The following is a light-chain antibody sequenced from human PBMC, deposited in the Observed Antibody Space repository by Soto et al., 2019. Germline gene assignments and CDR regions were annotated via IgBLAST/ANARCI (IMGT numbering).Light chain of an antibody. CDR1: SSNIGSNT. CDR3: AAWDDSLNGPL. V-gene: IGLV1-44*01. J-gene: IGLJ7*01. CDR2: SNN. Sequence: QSVLTQPPSASGTPGQRVTIYCSGSSSNIGSNTVNWYQQLPGTAPKLLNYSNNQRPSGVPDRFSGSKSGTSASLAISGLQSEDEADYYCAAWDDSLNGPLFGGGTQLTVL.